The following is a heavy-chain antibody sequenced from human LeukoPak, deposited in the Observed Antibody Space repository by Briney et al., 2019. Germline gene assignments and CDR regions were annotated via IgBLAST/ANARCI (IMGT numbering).Heavy chain of an antibody. CDR3: ARGRPYYDTSGPPTPYFDY. Sequence: GGSLRLSCVVSGFTFSNYNMNWVRQAPGKGLEWVSSISSSSSYQYYADSLKGRITISRDNAKNSLYLQMNTLRAEDTAVYYCARGRPYYDTSGPPTPYFDYWGQGSLVTVSS. CDR2: ISSSSSYQ. CDR1: GFTFSNYN. D-gene: IGHD3-22*01. J-gene: IGHJ4*02. V-gene: IGHV3-21*01.